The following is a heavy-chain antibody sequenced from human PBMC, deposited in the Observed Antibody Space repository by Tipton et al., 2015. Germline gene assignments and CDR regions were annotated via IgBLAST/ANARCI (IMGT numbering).Heavy chain of an antibody. CDR3: AKEAPGDLSGTFDS. V-gene: IGHV3-9*01. CDR2: ISWNSDNI. CDR1: GFNFNNYA. J-gene: IGHJ4*02. Sequence: SLRLSCAGSGFNFNNYAMHWVRQVPGRGLEWVSGISWNSDNIGYADSVRGRFTISRDTANKSLHLQMNSLRPDDSAVYYCAKEAPGDLSGTFDSWGQGTLVTVSS. D-gene: IGHD1-26*01.